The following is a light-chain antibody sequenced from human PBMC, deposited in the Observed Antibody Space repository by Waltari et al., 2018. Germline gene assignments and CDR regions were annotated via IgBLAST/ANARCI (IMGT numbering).Light chain of an antibody. Sequence: DIQMTQSPSTLSASVGDRVTITCRASQSISSWLAWYQQKPGKAPKLLIDKASSLESGVPSRFSGSGSGTEFTLTISSLQPDDFATYYCQQYNSYPIFTFGPGTKVDIK. V-gene: IGKV1-5*03. CDR1: QSISSW. J-gene: IGKJ3*01. CDR3: QQYNSYPIFT. CDR2: KAS.